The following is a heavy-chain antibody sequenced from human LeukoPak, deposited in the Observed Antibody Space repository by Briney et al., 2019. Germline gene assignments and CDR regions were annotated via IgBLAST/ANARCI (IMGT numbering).Heavy chain of an antibody. CDR3: ARVAARAYYYYYDMDL. CDR1: CFTFKNYW. V-gene: IGHV3-74*01. CDR2: INSDGSST. D-gene: IGHD6-6*01. J-gene: IGHJ6*02. Sequence: SGGALRPSCAASCFTFKNYWVYLVRQAPGEGLGWVSRINSDGSSTTYADSVKGRFTISRDNAKNTLYLQMNSLRAEDTAVYYCARVAARAYYYYYDMDLWGQGTTVTVSS.